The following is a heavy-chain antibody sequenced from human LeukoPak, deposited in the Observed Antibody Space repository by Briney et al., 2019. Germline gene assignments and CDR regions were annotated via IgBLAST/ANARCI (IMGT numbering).Heavy chain of an antibody. J-gene: IGHJ4*02. CDR3: AKGDQWELPFDY. Sequence: GGSLRLSCAASGFTFSSYGMHWVRQAPGKGLEWVAFIRYDGSNKCYADSVKGRFTISRDNSKNTLYLQMNSLRAEDTAVYYCAKGDQWELPFDYWGQGTLVTVSS. CDR1: GFTFSSYG. D-gene: IGHD1-26*01. CDR2: IRYDGSNK. V-gene: IGHV3-30*02.